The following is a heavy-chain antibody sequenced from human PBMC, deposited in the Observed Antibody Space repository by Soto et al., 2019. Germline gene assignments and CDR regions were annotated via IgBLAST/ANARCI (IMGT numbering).Heavy chain of an antibody. CDR3: ARGGSSDWQVALDI. V-gene: IGHV4-34*01. CDR1: SEYLGSYY. CDR2: INHAGKN. D-gene: IGHD6-19*01. Sequence: QVQQHQWGAGLLKPSETLSLTCAVSSEYLGSYYWNWIRQSPGKGLEWIGEINHAGKNNYSPSLKSRVTMSIDMSKNLVYLKPTSVTAADTAVYYCARGGSSDWQVALDIWGQGTMVTVSS. J-gene: IGHJ3*02.